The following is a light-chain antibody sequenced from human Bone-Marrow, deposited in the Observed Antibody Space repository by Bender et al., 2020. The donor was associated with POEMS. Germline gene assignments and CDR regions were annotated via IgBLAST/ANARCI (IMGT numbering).Light chain of an antibody. CDR3: QSYDSKLSNVV. CDR1: SSDVGDYTA. J-gene: IGLJ2*01. V-gene: IGLV2-8*01. Sequence: QSALTQPPSASGSPGQSVTISCTGTSSDVGDYTAVSWYQQHPGKAPKLMIYEVTKRPSGVPDRFSGSKSGNTASLTVSGLQAEDEADYYCQSYDSKLSNVVFGGGTKLTVL. CDR2: EVT.